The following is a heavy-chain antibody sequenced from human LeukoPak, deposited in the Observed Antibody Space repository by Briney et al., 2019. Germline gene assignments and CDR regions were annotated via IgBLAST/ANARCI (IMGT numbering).Heavy chain of an antibody. CDR1: GYTFTNYD. J-gene: IGHJ4*02. Sequence: VASVKVSCKASGYTFTNYDINWVRQASGQGLDWMGWMNPNSGNTGYAQKFQGRVTMTRNTSISTAYMELSSLRSEDTAVYYCARGLPNYYDSSGYLITNDYWGQGTLVTVSS. CDR3: ARGLPNYYDSSGYLITNDY. D-gene: IGHD3-22*01. CDR2: MNPNSGNT. V-gene: IGHV1-8*01.